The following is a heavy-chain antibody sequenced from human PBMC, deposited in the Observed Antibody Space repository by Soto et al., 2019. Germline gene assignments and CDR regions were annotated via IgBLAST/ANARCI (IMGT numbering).Heavy chain of an antibody. CDR1: GDSIISSEFY. Sequence: XATLSLTCTVSGDSIISSEFYWGWVRQPPGKGLEWIGSIFYLGSSYYNPSLKSRVTMSVDTSKNQFSLRLRSVTAADTDLYFCERQSLAPRKNNWFDPWGQGIMVTVSS. J-gene: IGHJ5*02. D-gene: IGHD3-3*02. V-gene: IGHV4-39*01. CDR3: ERQSLAPRKNNWFDP. CDR2: IFYLGSS.